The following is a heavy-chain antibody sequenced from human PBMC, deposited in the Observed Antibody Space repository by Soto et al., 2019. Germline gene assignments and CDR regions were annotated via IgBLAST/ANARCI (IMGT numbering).Heavy chain of an antibody. Sequence: ASVKVSCKASGYTFTGYYMHWVRQAPGQGLEWMGWINPNSGGTNYAQKFQGWVTMTTDTSTSTAYMELRSLRSDDTAVYYCARYGGIAGNDYWGQGTLVTVSS. CDR1: GYTFTGYY. D-gene: IGHD6-13*01. J-gene: IGHJ4*02. CDR3: ARYGGIAGNDY. CDR2: INPNSGGT. V-gene: IGHV1-2*04.